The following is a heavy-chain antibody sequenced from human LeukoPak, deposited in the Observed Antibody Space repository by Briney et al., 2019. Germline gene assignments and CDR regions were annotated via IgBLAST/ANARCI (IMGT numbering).Heavy chain of an antibody. CDR3: ARRIVSVPPIQEGNWLDP. V-gene: IGHV4-59*08. CDR2: IYYSGGT. Sequence: SETLSLGCTVSGGSITGYYWKWIRQPPGKGLEWIGYIYYSGGTYYNPSLESRVTISVDTSKRHFSLKLRSVTAADTAVYYCARRIVSVPPIQEGNWLDPWGQGTLVTVSS. J-gene: IGHJ5*02. D-gene: IGHD2-21*02. CDR1: GGSITGYY.